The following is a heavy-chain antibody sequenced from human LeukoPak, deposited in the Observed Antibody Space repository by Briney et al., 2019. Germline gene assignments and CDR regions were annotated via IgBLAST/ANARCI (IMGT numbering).Heavy chain of an antibody. Sequence: GASVKVSCKASGYTFTSYDINWVRQATGQGLEWMGWMNPNSGNTGYAQKFQGRVTMTRNSSISTAYMELSSLRSEDTAVYYCARGGSLTIFGLYYYYYGMDVWGQGTTVTVSS. CDR1: GYTFTSYD. D-gene: IGHD3-3*01. CDR2: MNPNSGNT. V-gene: IGHV1-8*01. J-gene: IGHJ6*02. CDR3: ARGGSLTIFGLYYYYYGMDV.